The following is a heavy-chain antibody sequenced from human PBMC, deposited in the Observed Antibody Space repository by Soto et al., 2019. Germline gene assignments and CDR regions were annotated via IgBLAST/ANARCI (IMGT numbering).Heavy chain of an antibody. J-gene: IGHJ5*02. CDR2: IYPNGNT. D-gene: IGHD3-16*01. V-gene: IGHV4-30-2*01. Sequence: QLQLQESGSGLVKPSQTLSLTCGVSGGSISSGGYSWNWIRQTPGKGLEWIGYIYPNGNTYSNPALDSRVPIALDTSKNQLSLTRTSVTAADTSVYFCARVGGWFDPWGQGALVIV. CDR3: ARVGGWFDP. CDR1: GGSISSGGYS.